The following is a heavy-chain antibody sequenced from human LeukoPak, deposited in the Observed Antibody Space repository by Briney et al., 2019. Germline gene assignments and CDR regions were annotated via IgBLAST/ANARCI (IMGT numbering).Heavy chain of an antibody. CDR3: ARDLDTTVTMKGMDV. CDR1: GGSTSSNY. J-gene: IGHJ6*04. CDR2: IYYSGST. V-gene: IGHV4-59*01. Sequence: SETLSLTCTVSGGSTSSNYWSWIRQPPGKGLEWIGYIYYSGSTNYNPSLKSRVTISVDTSKNKFSLKLSSVTAADTAVYYCARDLDTTVTMKGMDVWGKGTTVTVSS. D-gene: IGHD4-17*01.